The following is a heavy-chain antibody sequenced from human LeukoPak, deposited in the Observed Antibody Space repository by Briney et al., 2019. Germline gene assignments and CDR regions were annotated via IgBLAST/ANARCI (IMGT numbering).Heavy chain of an antibody. CDR3: ARVPVVVPAAADY. J-gene: IGHJ4*02. CDR2: IYYSGST. Sequence: SQTLSLTCTVSGGSISSGGYYWGWIHQHPGKGLEWIGYIYYSGSTYYNPSLKSRVTISVDTSKNQFSLKLSSVTAADTAVYYCARVPVVVPAAADYWGQGTLVTVSS. CDR1: GGSISSGGYY. V-gene: IGHV4-31*03. D-gene: IGHD2-2*01.